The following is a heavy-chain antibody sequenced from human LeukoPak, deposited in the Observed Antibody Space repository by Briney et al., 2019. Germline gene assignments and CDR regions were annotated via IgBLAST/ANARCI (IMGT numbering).Heavy chain of an antibody. CDR3: ARGGWSLDF. CDR1: GGSISGHY. V-gene: IGHV4-59*11. CDR2: IYYSGST. J-gene: IGHJ4*02. D-gene: IGHD6-19*01. Sequence: SETLSLTCTVSGGSISGHYWSWIRQPPGKGLEWIGDIYYSGSTNYNPSLKSRVTMSADTSKNQFSLKLSSVTAADTAVYYCARGGWSLDFWGRGTLVTISS.